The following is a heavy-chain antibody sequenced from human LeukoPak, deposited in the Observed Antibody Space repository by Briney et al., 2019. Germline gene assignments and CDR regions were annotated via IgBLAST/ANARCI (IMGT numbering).Heavy chain of an antibody. CDR2: ISYDGSNK. Sequence: GGSLRLSCAASGFTFSSYAMHWVRQAPGKGLEWVAVISYDGSNKYYADSVKGRFTISRDNSKNTLYLQMNSLRAEDTAVYYCAKDLKAVEWLLLAYFDYWGQGTLVTVSS. CDR1: GFTFSSYA. V-gene: IGHV3-30-3*01. D-gene: IGHD3-22*01. J-gene: IGHJ4*02. CDR3: AKDLKAVEWLLLAYFDY.